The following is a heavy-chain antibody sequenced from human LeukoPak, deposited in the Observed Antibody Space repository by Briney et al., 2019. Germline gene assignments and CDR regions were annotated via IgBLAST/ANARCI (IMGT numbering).Heavy chain of an antibody. D-gene: IGHD3-16*02. V-gene: IGHV3-33*01. J-gene: IGHJ5*02. CDR3: ARRTCRYRDL. CDR1: GFPFSNYD. CDR2: IWYDGSNK. Sequence: PGGSLTLSCPATGFPFSNYDTHWIRQAPGKGLEWVAIIWYDGSNKYYADSVKGRFTISRDNSKYTLYLQMHSLRAEDTAVYYCARRTCRYRDLWRQGTLVTVSS.